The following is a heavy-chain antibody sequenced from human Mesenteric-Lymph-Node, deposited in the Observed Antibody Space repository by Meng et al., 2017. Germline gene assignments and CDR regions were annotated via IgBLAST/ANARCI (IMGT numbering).Heavy chain of an antibody. CDR2: IDPHNGGT. CDR3: AGGGVDYTYGWGYFDF. Sequence: ASVKVSCKASGYTFTGYYMHWVRQAPGQGLEWMGRIDPHNGGTNDAQQFQGRVTMTWDTSISTAYMELSRLGSDDTAVYYCAGGGVDYTYGWGYFDFWGQGTLVTVSS. J-gene: IGHJ4*02. CDR1: GYTFTGYY. D-gene: IGHD5-18*01. V-gene: IGHV1-2*06.